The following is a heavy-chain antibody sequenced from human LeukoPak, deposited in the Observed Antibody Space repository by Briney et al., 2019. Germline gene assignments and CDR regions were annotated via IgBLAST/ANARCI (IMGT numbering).Heavy chain of an antibody. CDR1: GFTFSNAW. D-gene: IGHD6-19*01. V-gene: IGHV3-15*01. Sequence: GSLRLSCAASGFTFSNAWMSWVRQAPGKGLEWVGRIKSKTDGGTTDYAAPVKGRFTISRDDSKNTLYLQMNSLKTEDTAVYYCTTIPRIAVAGNLPDYWGQGTLVTVSS. J-gene: IGHJ4*02. CDR2: IKSKTDGGTT. CDR3: TTIPRIAVAGNLPDY.